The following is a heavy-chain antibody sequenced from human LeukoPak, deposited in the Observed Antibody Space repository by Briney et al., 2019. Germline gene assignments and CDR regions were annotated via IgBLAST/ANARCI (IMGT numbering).Heavy chain of an antibody. D-gene: IGHD3-16*01. V-gene: IGHV1-2*02. CDR3: AREGGPTDFAD. J-gene: IGHJ4*02. Sequence: SVTVSCKASGYTFTGYYLHWVRQAPGQGLEWMEWINPNSCGTNYAQKLQGRVTMTRDTSISTAYMELSRLRSPDTAVYYCAREGGPTDFADWGQGSLVTVSS. CDR1: GYTFTGYY. CDR2: INPNSCGT.